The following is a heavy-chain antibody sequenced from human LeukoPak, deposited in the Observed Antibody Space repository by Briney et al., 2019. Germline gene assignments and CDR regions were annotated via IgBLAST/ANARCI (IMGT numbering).Heavy chain of an antibody. D-gene: IGHD1-1*01. Sequence: SGGSLRLSCAASGFTFSSYGIHWVRQAPGKGLEWVAVISYDETKKYYADSVKGRFAISRDNSKKTLYLQINSLRAEDTAVYYCAKHTTYNNSPIESWGQGTLVTFSP. J-gene: IGHJ5*02. CDR2: ISYDETKK. CDR3: AKHTTYNNSPIES. V-gene: IGHV3-30-3*02. CDR1: GFTFSSYG.